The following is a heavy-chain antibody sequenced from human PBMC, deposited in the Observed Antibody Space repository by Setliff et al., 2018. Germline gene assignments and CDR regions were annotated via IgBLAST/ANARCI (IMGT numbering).Heavy chain of an antibody. Sequence: SETLSLTCTVYGGSFSNYYWGWIRQSPGKGLEWIGEINDSGTTNYSPSLKSRVTLSLDASTNQFSLKLRSVSAADTAVYYCRYWSGYYNNDYWGQGTLVTVS. CDR1: GGSFSNYY. V-gene: IGHV4-34*01. J-gene: IGHJ4*02. D-gene: IGHD3-3*01. CDR2: INDSGTT. CDR3: RYWSGYYNNDY.